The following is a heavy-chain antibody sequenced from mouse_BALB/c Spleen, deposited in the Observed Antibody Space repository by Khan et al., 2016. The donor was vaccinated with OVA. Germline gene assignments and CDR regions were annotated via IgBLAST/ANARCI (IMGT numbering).Heavy chain of an antibody. CDR3: ARAYFGNYDFTD. Sequence: QVQLQQPGAELVKPGASVKLSCKTSGYTFTNYWIQWVKQRPGQGLGWIGEIFPGTGTTYYNENFKAKATLTIDTSSNTAYIQLSSLTSEDSAVYFCARAYFGNYDFTDWGQGTLVTVSA. V-gene: IGHV1S132*01. D-gene: IGHD2-10*01. CDR1: GYTFTNYW. CDR2: IFPGTGTT. J-gene: IGHJ3*01.